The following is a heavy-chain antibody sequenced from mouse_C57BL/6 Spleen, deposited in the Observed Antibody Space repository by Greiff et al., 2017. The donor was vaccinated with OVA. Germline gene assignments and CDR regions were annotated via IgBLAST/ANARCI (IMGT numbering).Heavy chain of an antibody. CDR1: GYTFTSYW. V-gene: IGHV1-53*01. Sequence: QVQLQQSGTELVKPGASVKLSCKASGYTFTSYWMHWVKQRPGQGLEWIGNINPSNGGTNYNEKFKSKATLTVDKSSSTAYMQLSSLTSEDSAVYYCARTFTTVVATGAMDYWGQGTSVTVSS. D-gene: IGHD1-1*01. CDR2: INPSNGGT. J-gene: IGHJ4*01. CDR3: ARTFTTVVATGAMDY.